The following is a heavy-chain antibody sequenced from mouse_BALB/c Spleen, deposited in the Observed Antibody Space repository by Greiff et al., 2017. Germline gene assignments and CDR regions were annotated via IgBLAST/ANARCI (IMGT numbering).Heavy chain of an antibody. CDR2: IYPGGGYT. CDR1: GYTFTNYW. CDR3: ARSGGNYPWFAY. J-gene: IGHJ3*01. D-gene: IGHD2-1*01. Sequence: VQLQQSGAELVRPGTSVKISCKASGYTFTNYWLGWVKQRPGHGLEWIGDIYPGGGYTNYNEKFKGKATLTADTSSSTAYMQLSSLTSEDSAVYFCARSGGNYPWFAYWGQGTLVTVSA. V-gene: IGHV1-63*02.